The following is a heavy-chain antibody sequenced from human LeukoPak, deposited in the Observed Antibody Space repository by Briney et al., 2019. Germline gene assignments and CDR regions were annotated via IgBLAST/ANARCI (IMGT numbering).Heavy chain of an antibody. CDR3: ARWGSTSCYDY. V-gene: IGHV3-64*01. CDR2: ISTNGGST. D-gene: IGHD2-2*01. Sequence: GGSLRLSCAASGFTFSSYAMHWVRQAPGKGLEYVSAISTNGGSTYYANSVKGRFTISRDNSKNTLYLQMGSVRAEDMAVYYCARWGSTSCYDYWGQGTLVTVSS. J-gene: IGHJ4*02. CDR1: GFTFSSYA.